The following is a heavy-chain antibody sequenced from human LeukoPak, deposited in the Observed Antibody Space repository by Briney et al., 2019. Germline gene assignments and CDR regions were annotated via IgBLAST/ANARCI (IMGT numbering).Heavy chain of an antibody. J-gene: IGHJ6*03. V-gene: IGHV3-21*01. CDR3: ARDGSSGWYRGYYYYMDV. D-gene: IGHD6-19*01. CDR2: ISSSSSYI. CDR1: VFTFSSYS. Sequence: GGSLRLSCAASVFTFSSYSMNWVRQAPGKGLEWVSSISSSSSYIYYADSVKGRFTISRDNAKNSLYLQMNSLRAEDTAVYYCARDGSSGWYRGYYYYMDVWGKGTTVTVSS.